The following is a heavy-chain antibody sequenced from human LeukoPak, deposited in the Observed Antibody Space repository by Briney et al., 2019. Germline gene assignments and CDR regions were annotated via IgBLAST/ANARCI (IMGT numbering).Heavy chain of an antibody. CDR1: GDSISSFY. CDR3: ARDKGSDAFDI. J-gene: IGHJ3*02. Sequence: PSETLSLTCTGSGDSISSFYWSWIRQPPGKGLEWIGYIYYSGSTNYNPSLKSRVTISVDTSKNQISLQLSSVTAADTAVYYCARDKGSDAFDIWGQGTMVTVSS. V-gene: IGHV4-59*01. CDR2: IYYSGST.